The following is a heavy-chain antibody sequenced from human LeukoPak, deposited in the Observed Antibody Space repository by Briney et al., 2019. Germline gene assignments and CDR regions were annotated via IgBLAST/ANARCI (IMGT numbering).Heavy chain of an antibody. CDR2: ISYDGSNK. CDR3: AKVHSSGWYGDY. CDR1: GFTFSSYG. J-gene: IGHJ4*02. V-gene: IGHV3-30*18. D-gene: IGHD6-19*01. Sequence: PGGSLRLSCAASGFTFSSYGMHWVRQAPGKGLEWVAVISYDGSNKYYADSVKGRFTISRDNSKNTLYLQMNILRAEDTAVYYCAKVHSSGWYGDYWGQGTLVTVSS.